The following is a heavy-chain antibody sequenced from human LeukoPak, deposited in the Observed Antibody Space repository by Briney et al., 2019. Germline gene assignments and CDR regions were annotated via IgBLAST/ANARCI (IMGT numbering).Heavy chain of an antibody. J-gene: IGHJ5*02. CDR2: INPNNGGT. V-gene: IGHV1-2*02. D-gene: IGHD5-12*01. Sequence: GASVKVSCKASGYSFTGYYIHWVRRAPGQGLEWMGWINPNNGGTNFAQKFQGRVTMTRDTSISTAYMELSRLRSDDTAIYYCAKDQNTGYANNWFDPWGQGTLVTVSS. CDR1: GYSFTGYY. CDR3: AKDQNTGYANNWFDP.